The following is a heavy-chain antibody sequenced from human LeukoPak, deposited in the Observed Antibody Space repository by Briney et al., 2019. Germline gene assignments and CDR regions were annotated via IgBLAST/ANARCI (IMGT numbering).Heavy chain of an antibody. CDR1: GFTFSSYV. V-gene: IGHV3-23*01. CDR2: ISGSGDST. CDR3: AKGRYYGSGSYLNPHDY. D-gene: IGHD3-10*01. Sequence: GGSLRLSCAASGFTFSSYVMSWVRQAPGKGLEWVSLISGSGDSTYYADSVKGRFTISRDNSKNTVYLQMNSLRAEDTAVYSCAKGRYYGSGSYLNPHDYWGQGTLVTVSS. J-gene: IGHJ4*02.